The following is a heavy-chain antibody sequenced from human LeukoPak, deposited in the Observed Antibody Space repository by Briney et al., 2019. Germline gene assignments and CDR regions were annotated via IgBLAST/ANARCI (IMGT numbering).Heavy chain of an antibody. CDR1: RGTFSSYT. CDR2: IIPILGIA. Sequence: ASVKVSCKASRGTFSSYTISWVRQAPGQGLEWMGRIIPILGIANYAQKFQGRVTITADKSTSTAYMELSSLRSEDTAVYYCARDKAYGSGSYYNCAFDIWGQGTMVTVSS. J-gene: IGHJ3*02. D-gene: IGHD3-10*01. V-gene: IGHV1-69*04. CDR3: ARDKAYGSGSYYNCAFDI.